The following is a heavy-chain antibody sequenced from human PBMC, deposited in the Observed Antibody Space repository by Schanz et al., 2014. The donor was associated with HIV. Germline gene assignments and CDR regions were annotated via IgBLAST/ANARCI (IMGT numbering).Heavy chain of an antibody. J-gene: IGHJ6*02. D-gene: IGHD4-17*01. CDR3: AREGPTVTPGYYYGMDV. CDR1: GFAFNSYA. CDR2: ISGSGTTA. Sequence: EVQLLESGGGLVQPGGSLRLSCAASGFAFNSYAMSWVRQAPGKGLECVSVISGSGTTAYYADSVKGRFTISRDNSKNRLFLQMNSLRAEDRALYYCAREGPTVTPGYYYGMDVWGQGTTVTVSS. V-gene: IGHV3-23*01.